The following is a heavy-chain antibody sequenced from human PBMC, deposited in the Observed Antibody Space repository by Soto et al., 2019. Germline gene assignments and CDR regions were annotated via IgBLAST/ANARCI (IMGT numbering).Heavy chain of an antibody. J-gene: IGHJ6*02. CDR3: ARERGGGFWSGYSFGDYGMDV. D-gene: IGHD3-3*01. V-gene: IGHV1-2*04. Sequence: ASVKVSCKASGYTFTGYYMHWVRQAPGQGLEWMGWINPNSGGTNYAQKFQGWVTMTRDTSISTAYMELSRLRSDDTAVYYCARERGGGFWSGYSFGDYGMDVWGQGTTVTVSS. CDR2: INPNSGGT. CDR1: GYTFTGYY.